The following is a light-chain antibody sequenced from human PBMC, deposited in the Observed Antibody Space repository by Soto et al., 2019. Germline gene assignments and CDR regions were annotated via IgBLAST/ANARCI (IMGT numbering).Light chain of an antibody. CDR1: QTFRNL. J-gene: IGKJ5*01. CDR3: QQRNMWPIT. CDR2: DGY. V-gene: IGKV3-11*01. Sequence: EIVLTQSPVTLSLSPGERATLSCRANQTFRNLLAWYQQKPGQPPRLLIYDGYYRATDTPPRFSGSGSGTDFTLIISSLEPEDSAVYYCQQRNMWPITFGQGTRLEIK.